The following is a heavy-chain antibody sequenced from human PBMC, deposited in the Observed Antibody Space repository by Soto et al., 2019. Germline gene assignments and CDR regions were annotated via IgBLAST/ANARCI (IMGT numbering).Heavy chain of an antibody. CDR2: VDYSGTA. J-gene: IGHJ4*02. CDR3: ARITGRHLDY. D-gene: IGHD1-20*01. CDR1: SGSISVTNVF. V-gene: IGHV4-39*01. Sequence: AETLSLTCTVSSGSISVTNVFWGWVRQPPGKGLEWIGNVDYSGTAYFSPSLATRVTFHVDTSKNQFSLTLYSVTAADTAVYYCARITGRHLDYWGQGILVTVSS.